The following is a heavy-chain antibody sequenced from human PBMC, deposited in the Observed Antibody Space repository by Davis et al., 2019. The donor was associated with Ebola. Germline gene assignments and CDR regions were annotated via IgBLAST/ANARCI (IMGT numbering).Heavy chain of an antibody. Sequence: GESLKISCAASGFTFRNYAMHWVRQPPGKGLEWVAVLSHDRRNEYYADSVKGRFTISRDNSRNALSLQMSSLRPEDTAVYYCARPPATVVTAFYYYAMALWGKGTTVTVSS. CDR3: ARPPATVVTAFYYYAMAL. J-gene: IGHJ6*04. CDR1: GFTFRNYA. CDR2: LSHDRRNE. V-gene: IGHV3-30*04. D-gene: IGHD4-23*01.